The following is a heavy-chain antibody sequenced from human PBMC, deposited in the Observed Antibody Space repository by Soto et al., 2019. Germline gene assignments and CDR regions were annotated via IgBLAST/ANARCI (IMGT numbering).Heavy chain of an antibody. CDR1: GGTFSSYA. CDR2: IIPIFGTA. Sequence: QVQLVQSGAEVKKPGSSVKVSCKASGGTFSSYAISWVRQAPGQGLEWMGGIIPIFGTANYAQKFQGRVTIXXDXSXXTAYMELSSLRSEDTAVYYCARKLRYFDADSPFDYWGQGTLVTVSS. J-gene: IGHJ4*02. CDR3: ARKLRYFDADSPFDY. D-gene: IGHD3-9*01. V-gene: IGHV1-69*12.